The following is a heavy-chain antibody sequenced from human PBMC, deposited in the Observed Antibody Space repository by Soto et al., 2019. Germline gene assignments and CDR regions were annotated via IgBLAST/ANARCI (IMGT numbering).Heavy chain of an antibody. CDR1: GYSFTSYW. CDR3: ARHAYYGSGSRYYYYYGMDI. CDR2: IDPSDSYT. J-gene: IGHJ6*02. Sequence: PGESLKISCKGSGYSFTSYWISWVRQMPGKGLEWMGRIDPSDSYTNYSPSFQGHATISADKSISTAYLQWSSLKASDTAMYYCARHAYYGSGSRYYYYYGMDIWGQGTTVTVSS. V-gene: IGHV5-10-1*01. D-gene: IGHD3-10*01.